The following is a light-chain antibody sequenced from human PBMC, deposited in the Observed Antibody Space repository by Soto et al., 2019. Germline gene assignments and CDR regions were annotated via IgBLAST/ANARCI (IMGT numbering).Light chain of an antibody. V-gene: IGKV3-15*01. CDR2: GAS. J-gene: IGKJ5*01. CDR1: QSISTY. Sequence: EIVMTQSPATLSVSPGERATLSCRASQSISTYLNWYQHKPGQAPRLLIYGASTRATGITGRFSGSGSGTDFTLTISSLQSEDFAVYYCQQRHMWPITFGQGTRLEIK. CDR3: QQRHMWPIT.